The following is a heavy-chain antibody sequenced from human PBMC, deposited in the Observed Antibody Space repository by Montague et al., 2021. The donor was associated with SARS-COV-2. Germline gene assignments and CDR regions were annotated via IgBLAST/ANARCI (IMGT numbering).Heavy chain of an antibody. CDR2: IYHSGST. V-gene: IGHV4-4*02. CDR3: ARMYYHILACYYYLDY. D-gene: IGHD3-9*01. Sequence: SETLSLTCAVSGGSSKWWSWVRQPPGKGLEWIGEIYHSGSTSYNPSLKSRVTISVDKSKNQFSLKLSSVTAADTAVYYCARMYYHILACYYYLDYWGQGTLVTVSS. J-gene: IGHJ4*02. CDR1: GGSSKW.